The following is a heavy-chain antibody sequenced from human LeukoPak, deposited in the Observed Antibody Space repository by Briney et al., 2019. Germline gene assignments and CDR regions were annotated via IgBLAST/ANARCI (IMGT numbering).Heavy chain of an antibody. D-gene: IGHD6-19*01. CDR3: AKDRWQGIAVAGSGY. V-gene: IGHV3-23*01. J-gene: IGHJ4*02. Sequence: GGSLRLSCAASGFTFSSYAMSWVRQAPGKGLEWVSAISGSGGSTYYADSVKGRFTISRDNSKNTLYLQMNSLRAEGTAVYYCAKDRWQGIAVAGSGYWGQGTLVTVSS. CDR2: ISGSGGST. CDR1: GFTFSSYA.